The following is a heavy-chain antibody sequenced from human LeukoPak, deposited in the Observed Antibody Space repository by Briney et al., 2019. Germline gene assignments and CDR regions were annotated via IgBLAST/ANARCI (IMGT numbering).Heavy chain of an antibody. D-gene: IGHD6-19*01. Sequence: PGGSLRLSCAASGFIFTSYWMSWVRQAPGKGLEWVANIKQDGSEKYYVDSVKGRFTISRDNAKNSLYLQMNSLRAHDTAVYYCARVSSSGWDYYYYYYMDVWGKGTTVTVSS. V-gene: IGHV3-7*01. J-gene: IGHJ6*03. CDR1: GFIFTSYW. CDR3: ARVSSSGWDYYYYYYMDV. CDR2: IKQDGSEK.